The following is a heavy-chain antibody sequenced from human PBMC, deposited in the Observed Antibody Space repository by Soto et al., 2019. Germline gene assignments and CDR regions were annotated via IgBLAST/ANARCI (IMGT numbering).Heavy chain of an antibody. CDR2: VHHTGTS. CDR1: DGSFSDYF. CDR3: ARRKDSSRYYYGMDV. D-gene: IGHD6-13*01. J-gene: IGHJ6*02. V-gene: IGHV4-34*02. Sequence: QVALQQWGAGLLKTSQTLSLTCGVHDGSFSDYFWTWIRQSPGKGLEWIGEVHHTGTSYFNPSLKSRVSLSVDTSKSQFSLNLTSVTAADTAIYFCARRKDSSRYYYGMDVWGQGTTVVVS.